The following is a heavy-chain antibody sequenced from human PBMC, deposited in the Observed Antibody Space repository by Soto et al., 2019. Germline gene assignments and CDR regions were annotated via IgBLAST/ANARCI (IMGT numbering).Heavy chain of an antibody. CDR2: IRSKAYGGTT. V-gene: IGHV3-49*03. J-gene: IGHJ6*02. CDR3: TRDNQRLLRYFDWLADGMDV. CDR1: GFTFGDYA. Sequence: GGSLRLSCTASGFTFGDYAMSWFRQAPGKGLEWVGFIRSKAYGGTTEYAASVKGRFTISRDDSKSIAYLQMNSLKTEDTAVYYCTRDNQRLLRYFDWLADGMDVWGQGTPVTVSS. D-gene: IGHD3-9*01.